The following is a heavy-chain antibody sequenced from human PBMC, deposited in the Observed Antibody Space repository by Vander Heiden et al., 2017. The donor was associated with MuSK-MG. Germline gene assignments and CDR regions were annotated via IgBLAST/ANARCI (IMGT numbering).Heavy chain of an antibody. V-gene: IGHV3-23*01. CDR2: ISGSGGST. J-gene: IGHJ4*02. Sequence: DVPPFESGGGLVQPGGSLRPSCEAAGFTLSSYAMCWVRQAPGKGLEWVPAISGSGGSTYYADSVKGRFTISRDNSKNTLYLQMNSLRAEDTAVYYCAKDRSVAGTKYYFDYWGQGTLVTVSS. CDR3: AKDRSVAGTKYYFDY. D-gene: IGHD6-13*01. CDR1: GFTLSSYA.